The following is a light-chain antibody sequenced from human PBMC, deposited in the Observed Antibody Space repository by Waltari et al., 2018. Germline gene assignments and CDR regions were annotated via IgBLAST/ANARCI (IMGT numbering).Light chain of an antibody. CDR1: QSVGKY. J-gene: IGKJ1*01. CDR2: HAS. CDR3: QKYESLPAT. V-gene: IGKV3-20*01. Sequence: SCRASQSVGKYLAWYQQRPGQAPRLLLYHASIRATGIPDRFSGSGSGTDFRLTISRLEPEYFAVYYCQKYESLPATFGQGTTVEIK.